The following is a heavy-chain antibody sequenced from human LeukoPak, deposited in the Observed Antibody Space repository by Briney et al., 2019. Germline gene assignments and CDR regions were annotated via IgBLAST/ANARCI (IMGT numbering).Heavy chain of an antibody. CDR1: GFTFSSYE. D-gene: IGHD2-2*01. Sequence: PGGSLRLSCAASGFTFSSYEMNWVRQAPGKGPEWISYISSTGITICYADSVKGRFTISKDNAKNSLYLQMNSLRDEDTAIYYCARNLQSRTQGYYFDYWGQGTLVTVSS. CDR3: ARNLQSRTQGYYFDY. V-gene: IGHV3-48*03. J-gene: IGHJ4*02. CDR2: ISSTGITI.